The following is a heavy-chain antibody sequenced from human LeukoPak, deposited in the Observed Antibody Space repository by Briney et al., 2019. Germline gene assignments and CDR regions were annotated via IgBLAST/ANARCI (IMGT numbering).Heavy chain of an antibody. J-gene: IGHJ6*03. CDR3: ARGTRKAYDFWSGRLGNYMDV. CDR2: IYYSGST. Sequence: SETLSLTCTVSGGSISNKYWSWIRQPPGKGLEWIGYIYYSGSTNYNPSLRSRVTISVDTSKNQFSLKLSSVTAADTAVYYCARGTRKAYDFWSGRLGNYMDVWGKGTTVTVSS. V-gene: IGHV4-59*01. CDR1: GGSISNKY. D-gene: IGHD3-3*01.